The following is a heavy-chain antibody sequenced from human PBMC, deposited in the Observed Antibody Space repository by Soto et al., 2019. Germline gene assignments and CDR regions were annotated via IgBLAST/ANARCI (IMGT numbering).Heavy chain of an antibody. J-gene: IGHJ6*02. CDR2: MNPNSGNT. Sequence: QVQLVQSGAEVKKPGASVKVSCKASGYTFTSYDINWVRQATGQGLEWMGWMNPNSGNTGYAQKFRGRVTMTRTNSISTAYMELSSLRSEDTAVYYCAGERTGTTSMDVWGQGTTVTVSS. CDR1: GYTFTSYD. D-gene: IGHD1-1*01. CDR3: AGERTGTTSMDV. V-gene: IGHV1-8*01.